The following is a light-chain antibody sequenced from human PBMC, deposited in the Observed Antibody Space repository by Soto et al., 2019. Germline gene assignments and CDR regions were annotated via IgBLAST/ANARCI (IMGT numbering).Light chain of an antibody. CDR3: QVWDSSLDHVG. V-gene: IGLV3-21*04. Sequence: SYELTQPPSVSVAPGKTARITCGGNNIGSRRVHWYQQQPGQAPLLVIHDDNDRPSAIPERLSGSNSGNTATLTISRVEAGDEADYFCQVWDSSLDHVGFGGGTKLTVL. J-gene: IGLJ2*01. CDR2: DDN. CDR1: NIGSRR.